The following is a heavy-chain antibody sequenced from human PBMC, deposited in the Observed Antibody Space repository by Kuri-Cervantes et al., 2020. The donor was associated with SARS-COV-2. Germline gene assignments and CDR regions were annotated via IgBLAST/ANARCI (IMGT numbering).Heavy chain of an antibody. D-gene: IGHD3-3*01. Sequence: ESLKISCTLSGGSVSSSPYSWGWIRQPPGKGLEWIGSIYHSGSTYYNPSLKSRVTISVDTSKNQFSLKLSSVTAADTAVYYCARGPAHDFWSGYRFDYWGQGTLVTVSS. CDR3: ARGPAHDFWSGYRFDY. CDR1: GGSVSSSPYS. V-gene: IGHV4-39*07. CDR2: IYHSGST. J-gene: IGHJ4*02.